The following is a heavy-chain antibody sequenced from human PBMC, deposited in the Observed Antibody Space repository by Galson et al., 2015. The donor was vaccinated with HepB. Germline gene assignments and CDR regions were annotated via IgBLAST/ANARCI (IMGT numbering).Heavy chain of an antibody. CDR1: GYTSTSYY. Sequence: SVKVSCKASGYTSTSYYMHWVRQAPGQGLEWMGIINPSGGSTSYAQKLQGRVTMTRDTSTSTVYMELSSLRSEDTAVYYCARVNRELAVAGFYYFDYWGQGTLVTVSS. CDR2: INPSGGST. V-gene: IGHV1-46*04. D-gene: IGHD6-19*01. CDR3: ARVNRELAVAGFYYFDY. J-gene: IGHJ4*02.